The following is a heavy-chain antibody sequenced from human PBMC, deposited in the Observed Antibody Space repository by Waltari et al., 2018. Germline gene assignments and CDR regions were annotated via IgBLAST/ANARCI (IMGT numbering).Heavy chain of an antibody. D-gene: IGHD3-22*01. Sequence: QVQLVQSGAEVKKSGASVKVSCKASGYTFTSYAMHWVRQAPGQRLEWMGWINAGNGNTKYSQKFQGRVTITRDTSASTAYMELSSLRSEDTAVYYCARKVVGYPGFYFDYWGQGTLVTVSS. V-gene: IGHV1-3*01. J-gene: IGHJ4*02. CDR3: ARKVVGYPGFYFDY. CDR2: INAGNGNT. CDR1: GYTFTSYA.